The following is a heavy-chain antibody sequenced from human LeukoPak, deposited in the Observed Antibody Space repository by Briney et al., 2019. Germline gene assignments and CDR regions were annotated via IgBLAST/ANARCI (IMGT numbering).Heavy chain of an antibody. Sequence: PGRSLRLSCAASGFTFSSYSMNWVRQAPGKGLEWVSSISSSSSYIYYADSVKGRFTISRDNAKNSLYLQMNSLRAEDTAVYYCARDRATYYSYYDFWSGYYTLYYYGMDVWGQGTTVTVSS. CDR2: ISSSSSYI. J-gene: IGHJ6*02. V-gene: IGHV3-21*01. CDR3: ARDRATYYSYYDFWSGYYTLYYYGMDV. CDR1: GFTFSSYS. D-gene: IGHD3-3*01.